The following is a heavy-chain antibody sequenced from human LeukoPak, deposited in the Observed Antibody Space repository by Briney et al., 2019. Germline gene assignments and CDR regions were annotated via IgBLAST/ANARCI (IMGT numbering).Heavy chain of an antibody. Sequence: GGSLRLSCDASGFSFSSYAMSWVRRAPEKGPEWVSAITDSGGSTYHADSVKGRFTISRDNSKNTLYLQMNSLRAEDTAVYYCAKVDSYYYGSGSYERYWGQGTLVTVSS. D-gene: IGHD3-10*01. CDR3: AKVDSYYYGSGSYERY. CDR2: ITDSGGST. CDR1: GFSFSSYA. J-gene: IGHJ4*02. V-gene: IGHV3-23*01.